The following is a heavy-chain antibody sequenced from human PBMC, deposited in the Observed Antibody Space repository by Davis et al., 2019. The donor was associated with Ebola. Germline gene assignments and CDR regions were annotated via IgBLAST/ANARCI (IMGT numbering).Heavy chain of an antibody. CDR3: AKGRSNWHAFDI. D-gene: IGHD7-27*01. Sequence: GESLKISCAASGFTFSSYWMSWVRQAPGKGLEWVANIKQDGSEKYYVDSVKGRFTISRDNAKNSLYLQMNSLRAEDTAVYYCAKGRSNWHAFDIWGQGTMVTVSS. CDR1: GFTFSSYW. J-gene: IGHJ3*02. V-gene: IGHV3-7*01. CDR2: IKQDGSEK.